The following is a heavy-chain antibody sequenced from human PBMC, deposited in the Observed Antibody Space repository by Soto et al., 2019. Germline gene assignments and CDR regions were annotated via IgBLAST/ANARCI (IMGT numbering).Heavy chain of an antibody. V-gene: IGHV3-15*07. CDR1: GFTFSNAW. J-gene: IGHJ6*02. Sequence: PGGSLRLSCAASGFTFSNAWMNWVRQAPGKGLEWVGRIKSKTDGGTTDYAAPVKGRFTISRDDSKNTLYLQMNSLKTEDTAVYYCTTGFVAAAGVHYYYYYGMDVWGQGTTVTVSS. CDR2: IKSKTDGGTT. CDR3: TTGFVAAAGVHYYYYYGMDV. D-gene: IGHD6-13*01.